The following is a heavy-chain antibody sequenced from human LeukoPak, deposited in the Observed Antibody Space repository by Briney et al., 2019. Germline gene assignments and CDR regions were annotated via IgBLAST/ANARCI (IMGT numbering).Heavy chain of an antibody. D-gene: IGHD1-26*01. Sequence: GGSLRLSCAASGFTFSDYYMSWIRQAPGKGLEWVSYISSSGSIIYYEDSVKGRFTISRDNAKTSLYLHMNSLRAGDTAVYYCARDIVGSTKAFDIWGQGTMVTVSS. CDR1: GFTFSDYY. V-gene: IGHV3-11*04. J-gene: IGHJ3*02. CDR2: ISSSGSII. CDR3: ARDIVGSTKAFDI.